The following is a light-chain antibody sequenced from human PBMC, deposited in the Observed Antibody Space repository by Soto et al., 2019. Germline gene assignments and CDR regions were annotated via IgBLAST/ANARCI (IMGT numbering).Light chain of an antibody. CDR2: GAS. CDR3: QQYGGSRPST. V-gene: IGKV3-20*01. J-gene: IGKJ1*01. Sequence: EIVLTQSPGTLSLSPGERATLSCRASQSVSSSYLAWYQQKPGQAPRLLIYGASSRATGIPDRFSGSVFGRGFTLTISRLGRKEDAVYYCQQYGGSRPSTFGQGTKEEIK. CDR1: QSVSSSY.